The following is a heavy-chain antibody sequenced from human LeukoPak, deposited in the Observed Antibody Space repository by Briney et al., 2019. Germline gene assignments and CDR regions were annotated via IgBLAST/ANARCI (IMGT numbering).Heavy chain of an antibody. CDR3: AKDLRMYYYGSGTFSLGMDV. CDR2: ISGSDGST. Sequence: PGGSLRLSCAASGFTFSSYAMSWVRQAPGKGLEWVSVISGSDGSTYYADSVKGRFTISRDNSKNTLYLQMNSLRAADTAIYYCAKDLRMYYYGSGTFSLGMDVWGQGTTVTVSS. CDR1: GFTFSSYA. D-gene: IGHD3-10*01. V-gene: IGHV3-23*01. J-gene: IGHJ6*02.